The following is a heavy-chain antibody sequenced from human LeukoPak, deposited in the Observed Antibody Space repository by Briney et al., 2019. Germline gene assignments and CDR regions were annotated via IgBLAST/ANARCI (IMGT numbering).Heavy chain of an antibody. CDR1: GFTFSSYW. V-gene: IGHV3-7*01. D-gene: IGHD6-19*01. CDR2: IKKDGSEK. CDR3: ARFGYSSGWSFDY. Sequence: GGSLRLSCAVSGFTFSSYWMSWVRQAPGKGLEWVANIKKDGSEKYYVDSVKGRFTISRENAKNSLYLKMNSLRAEDTAVYYCARFGYSSGWSFDYWGQGTLVTVSS. J-gene: IGHJ4*02.